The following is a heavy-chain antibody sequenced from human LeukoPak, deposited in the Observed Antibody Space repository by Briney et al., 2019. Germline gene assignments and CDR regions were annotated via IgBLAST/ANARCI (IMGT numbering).Heavy chain of an antibody. V-gene: IGHV4-59*01. CDR1: GGAISSYY. CDR3: ASRSRGSSGWTTFDY. Sequence: PSETLSLTCTVSGGAISSYYWSWIRHPPGQGPMWIGYIYYSGSTNYNPAHKSRATITVDTSKNQFSLKLSSVTEADTAVYYCASRSRGSSGWTTFDYWGQGTLVTVSS. CDR2: IYYSGST. J-gene: IGHJ4*02. D-gene: IGHD6-19*01.